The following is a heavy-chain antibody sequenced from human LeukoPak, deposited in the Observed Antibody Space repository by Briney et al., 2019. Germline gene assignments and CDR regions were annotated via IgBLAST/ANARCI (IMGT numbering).Heavy chain of an antibody. J-gene: IGHJ6*03. CDR2: IYYSGST. CDR1: GGSISSSSYY. CDR3: ARNSGYDYYYMDV. Sequence: SETLSLTCTVSGGSISSSSYYWGWIRQPPGKGLEWIGSIYYSGSTYYNPSLKSRVTISVDTSKNQFSLKLSSVTAADTAVYYCARNSGYDYYYMDVWGKGTTVTVSS. D-gene: IGHD6-19*01. V-gene: IGHV4-39*07.